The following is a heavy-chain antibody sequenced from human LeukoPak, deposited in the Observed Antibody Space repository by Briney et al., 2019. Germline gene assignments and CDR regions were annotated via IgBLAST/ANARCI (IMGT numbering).Heavy chain of an antibody. CDR2: IYYSGST. Sequence: SETLSLTCTVSGGSISSSSYYWGWIRQPPGKGLEWIGSIYYSGSTYYNPSLKSRVTISVDTSKNQFSLKLSSVTAADAAVYYCARWSYYDSSGYHQFDYWGQGTLVTVSS. D-gene: IGHD3-22*01. CDR3: ARWSYYDSSGYHQFDY. V-gene: IGHV4-39*01. J-gene: IGHJ4*02. CDR1: GGSISSSSYY.